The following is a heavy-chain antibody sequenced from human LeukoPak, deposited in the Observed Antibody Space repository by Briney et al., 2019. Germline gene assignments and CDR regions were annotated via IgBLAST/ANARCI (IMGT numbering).Heavy chain of an antibody. V-gene: IGHV3-23*01. CDR2: ISGSGGAT. D-gene: IGHD4-23*01. Sequence: GGSLGLSCAASGFTFRSYAMNWVRQAPGKGLEWVSAISGSGGATYYADSVKGRFTISRDNSQNTLYLQMNSLRAEDTAVYFCAKDDYGGDFYWFFDLWGRGTLVTVSS. CDR3: AKDDYGGDFYWFFDL. CDR1: GFTFRSYA. J-gene: IGHJ2*01.